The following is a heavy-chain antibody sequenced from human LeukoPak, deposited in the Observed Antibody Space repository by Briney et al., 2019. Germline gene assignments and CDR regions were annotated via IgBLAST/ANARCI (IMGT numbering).Heavy chain of an antibody. J-gene: IGHJ4*02. Sequence: GGSLRLSCAASGFTFSSYEMNWVRQAPGKGLEWVSYISDISTIYYADSVKGRFTISRDNAKNSLYLQMNSLRAEDTAVHYCAREYTGSDYFDCWGQGTLVTASS. CDR2: ISDISTI. V-gene: IGHV3-48*03. D-gene: IGHD5-12*01. CDR3: AREYTGSDYFDC. CDR1: GFTFSSYE.